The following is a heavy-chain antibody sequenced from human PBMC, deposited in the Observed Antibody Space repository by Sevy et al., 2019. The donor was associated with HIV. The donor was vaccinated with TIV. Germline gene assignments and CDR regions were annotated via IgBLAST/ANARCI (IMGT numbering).Heavy chain of an antibody. J-gene: IGHJ4*02. V-gene: IGHV3-23*01. CDR1: EFTFSNYA. D-gene: IGHD6-19*01. CDR2: ISGST. CDR3: AKGRPVAATGISAIDFDY. Sequence: GGSLRLSCAASEFTFSNYALNWVRQAPGKGLEWVSGISGSTYYADSVKGRFTISRDNSKNTLYLQMNSLRGEDTAIYYCAKGRPVAATGISAIDFDYWGQGTLVTVSS.